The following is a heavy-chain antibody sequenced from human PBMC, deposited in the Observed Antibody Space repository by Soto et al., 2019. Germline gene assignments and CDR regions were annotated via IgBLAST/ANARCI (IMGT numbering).Heavy chain of an antibody. D-gene: IGHD1-20*01. J-gene: IGHJ4*02. CDR1: GYTLTELS. Sequence: GASGKVSCKVSGYTLTELSMHWVRQAPGKGLEWMGGFDPEDGETIYAQKFQGRVTMTEDTSTDTAYRELSSLRSEEPAVYYCGADPHVGITEPPAYGYWGQGNLVTVSS. CDR3: GADPHVGITEPPAYGY. CDR2: FDPEDGET. V-gene: IGHV1-24*01.